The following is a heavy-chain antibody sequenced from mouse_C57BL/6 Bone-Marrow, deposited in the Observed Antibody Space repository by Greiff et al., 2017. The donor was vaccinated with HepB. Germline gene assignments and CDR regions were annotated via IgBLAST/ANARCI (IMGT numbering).Heavy chain of an antibody. CDR2: INPNNGGT. V-gene: IGHV1-26*01. CDR1: GYTFTDYY. J-gene: IGHJ2*01. D-gene: IGHD2-4*01. Sequence: EVQLQQSGPELVKPGASVKISCKASGYTFTDYYMNWVKQSHGKSLEWIGDINPNNGGTSYNQKFKGKATLTVDKSSSTAYMELRSLTSEDSAVYYCGHYDYFFDYWGQGTTLTVSS. CDR3: GHYDYFFDY.